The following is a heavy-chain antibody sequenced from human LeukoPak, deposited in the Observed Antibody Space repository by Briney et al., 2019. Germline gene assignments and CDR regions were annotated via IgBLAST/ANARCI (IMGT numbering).Heavy chain of an antibody. D-gene: IGHD3-22*01. Sequence: GGSLRLSCAASGFTFDDYIMHWVRQAPGKGLEWVSLVSWDGDTTYYADSVKGRFTISRDNSKNSLYLQMNSLRTEDTALYYCAKARGLIGGAFDIWGQGTMVTASS. V-gene: IGHV3-43*01. CDR3: AKARGLIGGAFDI. CDR2: VSWDGDTT. CDR1: GFTFDDYI. J-gene: IGHJ3*02.